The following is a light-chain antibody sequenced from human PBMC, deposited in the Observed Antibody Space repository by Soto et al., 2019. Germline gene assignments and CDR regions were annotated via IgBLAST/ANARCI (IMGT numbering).Light chain of an antibody. J-gene: IGKJ1*01. CDR2: GAS. V-gene: IGKV3-15*01. Sequence: IDMTQSQATLCVFPWPRATLSCIARQSISDPLTWYQQKPGQAPRLLIYGASTRAPGFPARFSGSGSGTDFTLTISSLQSEDFAVYYCQQYNNWPWTFGQGTKVDIK. CDR3: QQYNNWPWT. CDR1: QSISDP.